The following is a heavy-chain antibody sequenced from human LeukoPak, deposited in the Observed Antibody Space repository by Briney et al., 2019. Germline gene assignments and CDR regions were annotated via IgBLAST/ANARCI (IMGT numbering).Heavy chain of an antibody. CDR3: VRDWDHFDFDS. CDR2: IKGDGSHT. D-gene: IGHD1-26*01. Sequence: SGGSLRLSCAASGFTFSSYWMHWVRQAPGKGLVWVSRIKGDGSHTIYADSVKGRFTISRDNAKNTLYLQMKSLRVEDTALYYCVRDWDHFDFDSWGRGTLVTVSS. J-gene: IGHJ5*01. CDR1: GFTFSSYW. V-gene: IGHV3-74*01.